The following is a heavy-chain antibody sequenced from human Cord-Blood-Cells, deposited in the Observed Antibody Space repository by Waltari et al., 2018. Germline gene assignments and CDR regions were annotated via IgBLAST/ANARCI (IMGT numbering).Heavy chain of an antibody. D-gene: IGHD1-26*01. V-gene: IGHV4-39*01. CDR3: ARRDIVGATDY. CDR1: GGSISSSSYY. J-gene: IGHJ4*02. Sequence: QLQLQESGPGLVKPSETLSLTCTVSGGSISSSSYYWGWIRQPPGKGLEWIGSIYYSRSTYYNPSLKSRVTISVDTSKTQFSLKLSSVTAADTAVYYCARRDIVGATDYWGQGTLVTVSS. CDR2: IYYSRST.